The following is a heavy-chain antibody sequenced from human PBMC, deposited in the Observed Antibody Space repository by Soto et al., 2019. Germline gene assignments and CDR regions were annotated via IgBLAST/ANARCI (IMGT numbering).Heavy chain of an antibody. V-gene: IGHV3-33*01. CDR3: ARDVNYYDSSGREPVPNYYYYGMDV. Sequence: PGGSLRLSCAASGFTFSSYGMHWVRQAPGKGLEWVAVIWYDGSNKYYADSVKGRFTISRDNSKNTLYLQMNSLRAEDTAVYYCARDVNYYDSSGREPVPNYYYYGMDVWGQGTTVTVS. CDR1: GFTFSSYG. D-gene: IGHD3-22*01. J-gene: IGHJ6*02. CDR2: IWYDGSNK.